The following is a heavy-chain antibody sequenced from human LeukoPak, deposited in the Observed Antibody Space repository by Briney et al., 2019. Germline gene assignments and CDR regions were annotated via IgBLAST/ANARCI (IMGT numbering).Heavy chain of an antibody. CDR1: GFSFSSYW. CDR3: ARGETYLYYYNMDV. V-gene: IGHV3-74*01. Sequence: GGSLRLSCAASGFSFSSYWMYWVRQAPGKGPVWVSRINTDGSSRRYVDSVEGRFTISRDTAENTLYLQMDSLRADDTAVYYCARGETYLYYYNMDVWGKGTTVTVSS. J-gene: IGHJ6*03. D-gene: IGHD3-10*01. CDR2: INTDGSSR.